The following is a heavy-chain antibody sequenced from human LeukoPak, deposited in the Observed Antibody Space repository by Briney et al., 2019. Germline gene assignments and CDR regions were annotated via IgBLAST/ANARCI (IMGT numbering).Heavy chain of an antibody. J-gene: IGHJ1*01. CDR1: VFTVSDS. V-gene: IGHV3-21*01. CDR3: AREKFADGYFQH. D-gene: IGHD3-10*01. Sequence: GGSLRLSCAASVFTVSDSMNWVRQAPGKGLEWVSSINSNSNYIYYADSVKGRFTISRDNAKDSLYLQMNSLRAEDTAVYYCAREKFADGYFQHWGQGTLVTVSS. CDR2: INSNSNYI.